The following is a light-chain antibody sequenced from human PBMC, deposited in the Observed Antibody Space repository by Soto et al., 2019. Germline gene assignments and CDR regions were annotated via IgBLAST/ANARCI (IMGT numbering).Light chain of an antibody. CDR2: GAS. J-gene: IGKJ1*01. V-gene: IGKV3-20*01. CDR1: QSVSSSH. CDR3: QEYGSSPRT. Sequence: EIVLTQSPGTLSLSPGERATLSCRASQSVSSSHLAWYHQKPSQAPMLLMFGASSRATCIPDRFGGSGSGTDFTLTISTRETEDCAVYLCQEYGSSPRTFGQGTKVEI.